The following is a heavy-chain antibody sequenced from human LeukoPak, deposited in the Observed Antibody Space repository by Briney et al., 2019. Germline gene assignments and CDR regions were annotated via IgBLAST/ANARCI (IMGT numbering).Heavy chain of an antibody. Sequence: GGSLRLSCAASGFTFSSYSMNWVRQAPGKGLEWVSYISTAGGTTYYADSVKGRFTISRDNGKKSLFLELTSLRDDDTALYYCAREGRKYSVASWLDPWGQGTLVIVSS. CDR3: AREGRKYSVASWLDP. D-gene: IGHD5/OR15-5a*01. CDR2: ISTAGGTT. V-gene: IGHV3-48*02. CDR1: GFTFSSYS. J-gene: IGHJ5*02.